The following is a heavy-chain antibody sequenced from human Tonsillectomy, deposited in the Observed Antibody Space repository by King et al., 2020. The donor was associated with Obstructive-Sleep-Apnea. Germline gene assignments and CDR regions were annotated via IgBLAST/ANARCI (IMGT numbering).Heavy chain of an antibody. D-gene: IGHD3-9*01. CDR2: ISTNGGST. CDR3: VMTGDYYYGMDV. J-gene: IGHJ6*02. V-gene: IGHV3-64D*06. CDR1: GFTFSNYA. Sequence: VQLVESGGGLVQPGGSLRVSCSASGFTFSNYATHWVRQAPGKGLEYVAAISTNGGSTYYADSVKGRFTISRDNSKNTLYFQMSNLRAEDTAVYYCVMTGDYYYGMDVWGQGTTVTVSS.